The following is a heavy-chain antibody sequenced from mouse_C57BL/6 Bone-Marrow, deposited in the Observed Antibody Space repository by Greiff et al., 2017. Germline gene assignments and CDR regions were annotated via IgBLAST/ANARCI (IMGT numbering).Heavy chain of an antibody. J-gene: IGHJ2*01. CDR2: FHPYNDDT. V-gene: IGHV1-47*01. CDR3: ARSSTFFYYLDY. CDR1: GYTFTTYP. Sequence: VHLVESGAELVKPGASVKMSCKASGYTFTTYPIEWMKQNHGKSLEWIGNFHPYNDDTKYNEKFKGKATLTVEKSSNTVYLELSRLTSADSAVXYCARSSTFFYYLDYWGQGTTLTVSS. D-gene: IGHD5-1*01.